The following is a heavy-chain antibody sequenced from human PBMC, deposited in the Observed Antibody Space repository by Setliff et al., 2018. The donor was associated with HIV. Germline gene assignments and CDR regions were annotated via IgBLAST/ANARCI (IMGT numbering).Heavy chain of an antibody. V-gene: IGHV3-15*01. CDR1: GFTFSNAW. J-gene: IGHJ6*03. D-gene: IGHD1-26*01. CDR2: IKSKTDGVTT. CDR3: TTDGTALGYYYYMDV. Sequence: GGSLRLSCAASGFTFSNAWMSWVRQAPGKGLEWVGRIKSKTDGVTTDYAAPVKGRFTISRDDSKNTLYLQMNSLKTEDTAVYYCTTDGTALGYYYYMDVWGKGTTVTVSS.